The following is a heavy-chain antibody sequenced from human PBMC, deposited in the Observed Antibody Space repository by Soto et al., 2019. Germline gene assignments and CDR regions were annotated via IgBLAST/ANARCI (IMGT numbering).Heavy chain of an antibody. V-gene: IGHV3-7*03. CDR1: GFTFSSYW. CDR3: ARGTYYDFWSGYYTPILADV. D-gene: IGHD3-3*01. J-gene: IGHJ6*02. CDR2: IKQDGSEK. Sequence: PGGSLRLSCAASGFTFSSYWMSWVRQAPGKGLEWVANIKQDGSEKYYVDSVKGRFTISRDNAKNSLYLQMNSLRAEGTAVYYCARGTYYDFWSGYYTPILADVWGQGTTVTVSS.